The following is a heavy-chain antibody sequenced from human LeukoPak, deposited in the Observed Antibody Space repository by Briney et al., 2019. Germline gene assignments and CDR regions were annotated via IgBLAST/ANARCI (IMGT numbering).Heavy chain of an antibody. CDR3: ARESIVRATLHAFDI. CDR1: GYTFTGYY. CDR2: ISPNSGGT. D-gene: IGHD1-26*01. Sequence: ASVKVSCKASGYTFTGYYMHWVRQAPGQGLEWMGWISPNSGGTNYAQKFQGRVTMTRDTSISTAYMELSRLRSNDTAVYYCARESIVRATLHAFDIWGQGTMVTVSS. V-gene: IGHV1-2*02. J-gene: IGHJ3*02.